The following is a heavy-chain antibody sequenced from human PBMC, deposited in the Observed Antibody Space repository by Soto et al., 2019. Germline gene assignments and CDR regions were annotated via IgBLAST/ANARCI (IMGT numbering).Heavy chain of an antibody. CDR3: ARERSGGHQDFDY. Sequence: SETLSLTCTVSGGSISSGGYYWSWIRQHPGKGLEWIGYIYYSGSTYYNPSLESRVTISVDTSKNQFSLKLSSVTAADTAVYYCARERSGGHQDFDYWGQGTLVTVSS. D-gene: IGHD1-26*01. CDR1: GGSISSGGYY. V-gene: IGHV4-31*03. J-gene: IGHJ4*02. CDR2: IYYSGST.